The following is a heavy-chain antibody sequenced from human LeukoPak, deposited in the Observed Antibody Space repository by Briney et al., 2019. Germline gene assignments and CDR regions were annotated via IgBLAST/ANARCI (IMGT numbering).Heavy chain of an antibody. CDR2: IYTSGST. J-gene: IGHJ6*02. D-gene: IGHD6-19*01. CDR1: GGSISSGSYY. Sequence: SQTLSLTCTVSGGSISSGSYYWSWIRQPAGKGLEGIGRIYTSGSTNYNPSLKSRVTISVDTSKNQFSLKLSSVTAADTAVYYCAREGTVAGTGNYYYGMDVWGQGATVTVSS. CDR3: AREGTVAGTGNYYYGMDV. V-gene: IGHV4-61*02.